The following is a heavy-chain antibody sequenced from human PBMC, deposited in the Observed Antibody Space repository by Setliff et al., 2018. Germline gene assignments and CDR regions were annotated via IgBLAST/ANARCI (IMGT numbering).Heavy chain of an antibody. J-gene: IGHJ3*02. CDR3: ARASGGNSVEDGFDI. V-gene: IGHV1-18*01. D-gene: IGHD1-26*01. CDR2: ISAYNRRT. CDR1: DYTFTDYG. Sequence: ASVKVSCKASDYTFTDYGIYWVRQAPGQGLEWMGWISAYNRRTNYAEKFHARVTMTTDTATSTAYMELRSLKSDDTAVYYCARASGGNSVEDGFDIWGQGTMVTVSS.